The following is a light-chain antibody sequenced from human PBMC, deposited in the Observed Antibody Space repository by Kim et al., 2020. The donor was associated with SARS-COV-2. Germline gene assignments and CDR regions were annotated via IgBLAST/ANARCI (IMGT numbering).Light chain of an antibody. CDR3: QAWDSSTLV. J-gene: IGLJ2*01. CDR1: QWGNKK. V-gene: IGLV3-1*01. CDR2: QET. Sequence: VGQEKKASNTCGGEQWGNKKTSWKQQSHGQSPVLVISQETKRPAGIPERFSGSNSGNTATLTSTGTQAMDEADYYCQAWDSSTLVFGGGTQLTVL.